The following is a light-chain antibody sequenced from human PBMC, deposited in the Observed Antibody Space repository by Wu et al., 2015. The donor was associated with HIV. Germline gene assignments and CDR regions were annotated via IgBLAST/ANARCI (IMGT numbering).Light chain of an antibody. CDR2: AAS. Sequence: IQMTQSPSSLSASVGDRVTITCRASQSIGNYLNWYQQKPGTAPKLLIFAASSLQSGVPSKFSGSGSGTDFTLTISSLQPEDFATYYCQQGYSTPQTFGQGTKVEIK. J-gene: IGKJ1*01. CDR3: QQGYSTPQT. V-gene: IGKV1-39*01. CDR1: QSIGNY.